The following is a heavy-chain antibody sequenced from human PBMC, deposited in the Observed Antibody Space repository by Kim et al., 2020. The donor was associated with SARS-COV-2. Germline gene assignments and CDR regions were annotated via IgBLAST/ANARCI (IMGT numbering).Heavy chain of an antibody. CDR1: GYDFTNYW. V-gene: IGHV5-51*01. CDR3: ARSQDTAMVPFDY. Sequence: GESLKISCKGSGYDFTNYWIGWVRQMPGKGLEWMGIIYPGDSDTSYSPSFQGQVTISADKSIRTAYLQWSTLKASDTAIYYCARSQDTAMVPFDYWGQGTLVTVSS. D-gene: IGHD5-18*01. CDR2: IYPGDSDT. J-gene: IGHJ4*02.